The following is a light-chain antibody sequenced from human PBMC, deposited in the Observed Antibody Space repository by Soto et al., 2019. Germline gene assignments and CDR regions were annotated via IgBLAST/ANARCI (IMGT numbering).Light chain of an antibody. CDR1: QRISEW. V-gene: IGKV1-5*01. CDR3: QQYITYST. Sequence: DVHLTQSPSTLFASVGDRVTITSRARQRISEWLAWYQWKPGKGPELLSYEASSLESGVPSRFSGSGSGTEFTITISSLQPDDFATYYCQQYITYSTFGQGAKVDIK. J-gene: IGKJ1*01. CDR2: EAS.